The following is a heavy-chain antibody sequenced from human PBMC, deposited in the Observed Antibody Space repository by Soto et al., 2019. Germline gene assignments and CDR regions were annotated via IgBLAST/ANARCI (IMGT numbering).Heavy chain of an antibody. J-gene: IGHJ6*03. CDR1: GFTFSSYG. V-gene: IGHV3-30*18. Sequence: GGSLRLSCAASGFTFSSYGMHWVRQAPGKGLEWVAVISYDGSNKYYADSVKGRFTISRDNSKNTLYLQMNSLRAEDTAVYYCAKARNWNYEVPYYYYMDVWGKGTTVTVSS. CDR3: AKARNWNYEVPYYYYMDV. CDR2: ISYDGSNK. D-gene: IGHD1-7*01.